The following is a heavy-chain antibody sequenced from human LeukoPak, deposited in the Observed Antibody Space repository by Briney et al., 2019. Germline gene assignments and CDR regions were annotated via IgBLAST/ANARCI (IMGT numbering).Heavy chain of an antibody. CDR3: ARIQGEIVVVSAAIGP. CDR1: GGSITSSNYY. CDR2: AFKTGKT. D-gene: IGHD2-2*02. Sequence: SETLSLTRSVSGGSITSSNYYWGWIRQSPEKGLEWIGSAFKTGKTYYNPSLRSRVTISVDTAKNQFSLRLTSVTAADTAVYYCARIQGEIVVVSAAIGPWGQGTLVSVSS. J-gene: IGHJ5*02. V-gene: IGHV4-39*01.